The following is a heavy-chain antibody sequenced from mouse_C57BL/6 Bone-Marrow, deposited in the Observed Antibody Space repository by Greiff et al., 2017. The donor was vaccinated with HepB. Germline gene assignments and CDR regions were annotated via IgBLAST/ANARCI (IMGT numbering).Heavy chain of an antibody. CDR1: GFTFSSYG. CDR3: ANYEGFAY. CDR2: ISSGGSYT. D-gene: IGHD1-1*01. Sequence: EVKLVESGGDSVKPGGSLKLSCAASGFTFSSYGMSWVRQTPDKRLEWVATISSGGSYTYYPDSVKGRFTISRDNAKNTLYLQMSSLKSEDTAMYYCANYEGFAYWGQGTLVTVSA. V-gene: IGHV5-6*01. J-gene: IGHJ3*01.